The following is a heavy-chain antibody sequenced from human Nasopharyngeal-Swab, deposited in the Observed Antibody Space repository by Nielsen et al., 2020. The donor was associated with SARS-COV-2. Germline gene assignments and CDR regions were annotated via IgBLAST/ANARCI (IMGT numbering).Heavy chain of an antibody. Sequence: SVKVSCKASGGTFSSYSISWVRQAPGQGLEWMGGIIPIFGTANYAQKFQGRVTITADESTSTAYMELSSLRSEDTAVYYCARAGVGADYFDYWGQGTLVTVSS. CDR1: GGTFSSYS. CDR3: ARAGVGADYFDY. J-gene: IGHJ4*02. CDR2: IIPIFGTA. V-gene: IGHV1-69*13. D-gene: IGHD1-26*01.